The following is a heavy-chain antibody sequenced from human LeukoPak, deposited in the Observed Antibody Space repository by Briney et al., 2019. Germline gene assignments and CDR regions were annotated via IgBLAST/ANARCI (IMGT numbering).Heavy chain of an antibody. Sequence: GESLKISCQGSGYRFTDYWIGWVRQMPGKGPEGMAIIYPGDSDTRYSPSLQGRVTISADKSISTAYLQWSSLKASDTAMYYCAAGWYGGPYDYWGQGILVTVSS. J-gene: IGHJ4*02. CDR3: AAGWYGGPYDY. V-gene: IGHV5-51*01. CDR2: IYPGDSDT. CDR1: GYRFTDYW. D-gene: IGHD6-19*01.